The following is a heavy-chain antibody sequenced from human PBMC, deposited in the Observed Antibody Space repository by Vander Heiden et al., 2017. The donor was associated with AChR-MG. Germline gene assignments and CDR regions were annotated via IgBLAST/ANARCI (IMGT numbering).Heavy chain of an antibody. CDR2: IYPGDSDT. D-gene: IGHD5-12*01. V-gene: IGHV5-51*01. CDR3: ARLSGWLQSGWYFDL. Sequence: EVQPVQSGAEVKKPGESLKISCKCSGYSFTRYWIGWVRQMPGKGLEWMGIIYPGDSDTRYSPSFQGQVTIAADKSISTAYLQWSSLKASDSAMYYCARLSGWLQSGWYFDLWGRGTLVTVSS. J-gene: IGHJ2*01. CDR1: GYSFTRYW.